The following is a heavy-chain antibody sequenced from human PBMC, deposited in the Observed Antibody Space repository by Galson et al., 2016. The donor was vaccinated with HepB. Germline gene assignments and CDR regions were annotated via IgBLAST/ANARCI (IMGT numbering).Heavy chain of an antibody. D-gene: IGHD1-14*01. CDR3: ARELDHSFYFDY. CDR2: IKPSGGNT. Sequence: SCKASGYTFNTYNMHWVRQAPGQGLEWMGIIKPSGGNTIYAQKFQDRITMTRDTSTSTVYMELISLRSEDTAVYYCARELDHSFYFDYWGREPCSPSPQ. V-gene: IGHV1-46*02. CDR1: GYTFNTYN. J-gene: IGHJ4*02.